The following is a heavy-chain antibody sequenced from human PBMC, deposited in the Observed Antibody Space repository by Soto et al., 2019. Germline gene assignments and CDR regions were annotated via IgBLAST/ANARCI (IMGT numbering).Heavy chain of an antibody. CDR2: ISSSSSYI. J-gene: IGHJ4*02. D-gene: IGHD5-12*01. V-gene: IGHV3-21*01. CDR1: GFTFSSYG. Sequence: GGSLRLSCAASGFTFSSYGMNWVRQAPGKGLEWVSSISSSSSYIYYADSVKGRFTISRDNAKNSLYLQMNSLRAEDTAVYYCARDSPEAKMSYWGQGTLVTVSS. CDR3: ARDSPEAKMSY.